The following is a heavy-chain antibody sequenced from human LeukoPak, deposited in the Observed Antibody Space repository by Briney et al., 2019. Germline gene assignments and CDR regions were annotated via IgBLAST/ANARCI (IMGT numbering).Heavy chain of an antibody. V-gene: IGHV3-23*01. J-gene: IGHJ6*03. CDR3: ASCGYYYDSSGYYQQYYYYFYMDV. CDR2: ISGSGGST. D-gene: IGHD3-22*01. CDR1: GFTFSSYA. Sequence: PGGSLRLSCAASGFTFSSYAMSWVRQAPGKGLEWVSGISGSGGSTYYADSVKGRFTISRDNAKNSLYLQMNSLRAEDTAVYYCASCGYYYDSSGYYQQYYYYFYMDVWGKGTTVTVS.